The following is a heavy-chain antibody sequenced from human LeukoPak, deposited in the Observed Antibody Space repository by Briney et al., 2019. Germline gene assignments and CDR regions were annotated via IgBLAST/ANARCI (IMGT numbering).Heavy chain of an antibody. V-gene: IGHV3-74*01. D-gene: IGHD3-9*01. Sequence: GGSLRLSCAASGFTFSSYWMHWVRQAPGKGLVWVSRVNNDGSSTSYADSAKGRFTISRDNAKNTLYLQMHSLRAEDTAVYYCARNYDILTGYPYYFDYWGQGTLVTVSS. J-gene: IGHJ4*02. CDR3: ARNYDILTGYPYYFDY. CDR1: GFTFSSYW. CDR2: VNNDGSST.